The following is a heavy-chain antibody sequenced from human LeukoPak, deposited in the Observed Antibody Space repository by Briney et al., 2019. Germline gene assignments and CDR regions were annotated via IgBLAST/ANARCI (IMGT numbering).Heavy chain of an antibody. CDR3: AEDSFWSGYYGYFDY. Sequence: GGSLRLSCAASGFTFSSYAMSWFRQAPGKGLEWVSAISGSGGSTYYADSVKGRFTISRDNSKNTLYLQMNSLRAEDTAVYYCAEDSFWSGYYGYFDYWGQGTLVTVSS. J-gene: IGHJ4*02. D-gene: IGHD3-3*01. V-gene: IGHV3-23*01. CDR2: ISGSGGST. CDR1: GFTFSSYA.